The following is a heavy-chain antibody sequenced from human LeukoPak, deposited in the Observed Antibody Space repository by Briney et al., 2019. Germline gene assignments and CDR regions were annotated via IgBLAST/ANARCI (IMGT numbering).Heavy chain of an antibody. CDR2: IYSGGTT. CDR3: ARDPRAVATTDY. CDR1: GFTVSSNY. J-gene: IGHJ4*02. D-gene: IGHD5-12*01. Sequence: GGSLRLSCAASGFTVSSNYMSWVRQAPGKGLEWVSVIYSGGTTYYADSVKGRFTISRDNSKNTLYLQMNSLRAEDTAVYYCARDPRAVATTDYWGQGTLVTVSS. V-gene: IGHV3-66*01.